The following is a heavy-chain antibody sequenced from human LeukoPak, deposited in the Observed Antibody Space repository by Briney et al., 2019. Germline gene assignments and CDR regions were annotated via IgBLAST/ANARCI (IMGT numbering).Heavy chain of an antibody. CDR1: GFTFSTYT. CDR3: ARVEDPLGYCSGGSCSHDY. D-gene: IGHD2-15*01. V-gene: IGHV3-21*01. Sequence: PGGPLRPPCPASGFTFSTYTMNWVRQTPGKGLEWVSSISSTSSYIYYANSVKGGFTFSRDNTENSLYLQMNRLRGEDTAVYYCARVEDPLGYCSGGSCSHDYWGQGALVTVSS. J-gene: IGHJ4*02. CDR2: ISSTSSYI.